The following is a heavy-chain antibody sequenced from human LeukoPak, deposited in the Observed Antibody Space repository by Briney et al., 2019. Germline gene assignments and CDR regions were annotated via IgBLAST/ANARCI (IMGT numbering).Heavy chain of an antibody. D-gene: IGHD6-13*01. CDR3: AKVFRLGLYSSSYFDY. J-gene: IGHJ4*02. Sequence: GGPLRLSCAASGFTFSSYGMHWVRQAPGKGLEWVAVISYDGSNKYYADSVKGRFTISRDNSKNTLYLQMNSLRAEDTAVYYCAKVFRLGLYSSSYFDYWGQGTLVTVSS. CDR1: GFTFSSYG. V-gene: IGHV3-30*18. CDR2: ISYDGSNK.